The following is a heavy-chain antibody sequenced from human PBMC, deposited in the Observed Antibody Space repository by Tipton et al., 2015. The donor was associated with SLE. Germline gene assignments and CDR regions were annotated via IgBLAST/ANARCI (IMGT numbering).Heavy chain of an antibody. V-gene: IGHV4-39*07. CDR2: IYHSGST. Sequence: TLSLTCTVSGGSISSGSYYWGWIRQPPGKGLEWIGSIYHSGSTYYNPSLKSRVTISVDTSKNQFSLKLSSVTAADTAVYYCARGELLRAWAFDYWGQGTLVTVSS. J-gene: IGHJ4*02. CDR3: ARGELLRAWAFDY. CDR1: GGSISSGSYY. D-gene: IGHD1-26*01.